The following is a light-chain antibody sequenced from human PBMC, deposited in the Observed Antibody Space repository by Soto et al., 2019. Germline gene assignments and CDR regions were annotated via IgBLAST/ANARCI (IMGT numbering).Light chain of an antibody. V-gene: IGKV4-1*01. CDR2: WAS. CDR3: QQYYETPPYT. CDR1: QSIFYSSNNKNY. Sequence: DIVMTQSPDSLAVSLGERATINCKSSQSIFYSSNNKNYLAWYQQKPGHPPKLLIYWASTRESGVPDRFSGSGSGTDFTLNISSLQAEDVAVYYCQQYYETPPYTFGQGTKLEIK. J-gene: IGKJ2*01.